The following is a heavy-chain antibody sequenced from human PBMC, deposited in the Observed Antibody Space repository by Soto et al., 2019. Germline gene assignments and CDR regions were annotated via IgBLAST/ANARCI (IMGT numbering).Heavy chain of an antibody. V-gene: IGHV3-23*01. CDR3: AKGRGGSGSLTPRVDF. CDR1: GFTFNNYA. D-gene: IGHD3-10*01. J-gene: IGHJ4*02. CDR2: ISGGSDTT. Sequence: EVQLLESGGGLVQPGGSLRLSCAASGFTFNNYAMTWVRQAPGKRLEWVSAISGGSDTTSYADSVKGRFTVSRDGSKNTLYLQMSSLRAEDTALYYCAKGRGGSGSLTPRVDFWGQGTLVTVSS.